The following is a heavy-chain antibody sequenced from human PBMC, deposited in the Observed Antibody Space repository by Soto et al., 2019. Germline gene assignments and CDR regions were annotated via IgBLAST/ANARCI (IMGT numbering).Heavy chain of an antibody. V-gene: IGHV1-69*13. CDR2: IIPIFGTA. Sequence: SVKVSCKASGGTFSSYAISWVRQAPGQGLEWMGGIIPIFGTANYAQKFQGRVTITADESTSTAYMELSSLRSEDTAVYYCARVKVTMVRGVENWFDPWGQGTLVTVSS. CDR3: ARVKVTMVRGVENWFDP. CDR1: GGTFSSYA. J-gene: IGHJ5*02. D-gene: IGHD3-10*01.